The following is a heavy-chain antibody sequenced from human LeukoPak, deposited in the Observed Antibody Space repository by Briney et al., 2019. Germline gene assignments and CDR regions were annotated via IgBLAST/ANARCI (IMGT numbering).Heavy chain of an antibody. CDR1: GGTFSSYA. Sequence: ASVKVSCKASGGTFSSYAISWVRQAPGQGLEWMGGIVPIFGTANYAQKFQGRVTITTDESTSTAYMELSSLRSEDTAVYYCARQLAIFGVVILDYWGQGTLVTVSS. CDR2: IVPIFGTA. CDR3: ARQLAIFGVVILDY. V-gene: IGHV1-69*05. J-gene: IGHJ4*02. D-gene: IGHD3-3*01.